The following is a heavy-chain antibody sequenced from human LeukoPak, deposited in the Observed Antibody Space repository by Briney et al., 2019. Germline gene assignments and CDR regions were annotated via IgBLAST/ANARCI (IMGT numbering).Heavy chain of an antibody. CDR2: IYHSGST. J-gene: IGHJ3*02. Sequence: PSETLSLTCTVSGYSISSGYYWGWIRQPPGKGLEWFGRIYHSGSTYYNPSLKNRVTISVDTSKNQFSLKLSSVAAADTAVYYCATRANIVVVVAATEGAFDIWGQGTMVTVSS. V-gene: IGHV4-38-2*02. CDR1: GYSISSGYY. D-gene: IGHD2-15*01. CDR3: ATRANIVVVVAATEGAFDI.